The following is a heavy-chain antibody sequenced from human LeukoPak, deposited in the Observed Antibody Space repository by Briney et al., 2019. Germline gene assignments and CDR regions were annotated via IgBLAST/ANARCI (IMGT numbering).Heavy chain of an antibody. CDR2: IYYSGSI. D-gene: IGHD3-22*01. J-gene: IGHJ4*02. CDR3: TSPLPNTMSLGY. Sequence: SETLSLTCTVSGVSISNSSYSWGWIRQPPGKGLEYIGTIYYSGSIAYNPSLKSRMTIFVDTSKNQVSLTLRSVTAADTGVYYCTSPLPNTMSLGYWGQGTQVTVSS. CDR1: GVSISNSSYS. V-gene: IGHV4-39*01.